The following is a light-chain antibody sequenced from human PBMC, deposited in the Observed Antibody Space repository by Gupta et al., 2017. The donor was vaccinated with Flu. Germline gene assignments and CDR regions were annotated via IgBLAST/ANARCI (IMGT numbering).Light chain of an antibody. CDR1: QSISVY. Sequence: TSLSASVGDRVTITCRASQSISVYLNWYQQKSGEAPRFLIYAASTLETGVPSRFSGSGSGTDFTLTIDSLHPDDFATYYCQQTYSTQYTFG. CDR3: QQTYSTQYT. CDR2: AAS. V-gene: IGKV1-39*01. J-gene: IGKJ2*01.